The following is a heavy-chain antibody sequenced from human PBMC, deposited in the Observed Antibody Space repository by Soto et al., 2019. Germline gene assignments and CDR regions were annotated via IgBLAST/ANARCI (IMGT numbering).Heavy chain of an antibody. D-gene: IGHD1-7*01. CDR3: AKFRDWNYSNWFDP. CDR1: GFTFSSYA. CDR2: ISGSGGST. V-gene: IGHV3-23*01. J-gene: IGHJ5*02. Sequence: GALRLSCAASGFTFSSYAMSWVRQAPGKGLEWVSAISGSGGSTYYADSVKGRFTISRDNSKNTLYLQMNSLRAEDTAVYYCAKFRDWNYSNWFDPWGQGTLVTVSS.